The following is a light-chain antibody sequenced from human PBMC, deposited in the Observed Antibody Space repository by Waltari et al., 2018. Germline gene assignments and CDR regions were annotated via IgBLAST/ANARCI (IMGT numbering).Light chain of an antibody. CDR1: LSIDDS. CDR3: QQYNQWPLT. V-gene: IGKV3-15*01. Sequence: EIVMTQSPATLSVSRGGGATLSCRASLSIDDSLAWYQQKPGQPPRLLIHGASTRDTGIPVRFSGSGSGTAFTLTITGLQSEDFAVYFCQQYNQWPLTFGRGTKVEIK. J-gene: IGKJ4*01. CDR2: GAS.